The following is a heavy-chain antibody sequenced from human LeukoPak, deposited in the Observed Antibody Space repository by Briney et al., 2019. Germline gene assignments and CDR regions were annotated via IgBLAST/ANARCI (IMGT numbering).Heavy chain of an antibody. CDR2: IFYSGST. Sequence: SGTLSLTCTVSGGSIRSYYWSWIRQPPGKGLEWMGYIFYSGSTDSNPSLKSRVTIPVDTSKNQFSLKLSSVTAADTAVYYCARTYCSGGSCHFDYWGQGTLVTVSS. J-gene: IGHJ4*02. CDR3: ARTYCSGGSCHFDY. D-gene: IGHD2-15*01. V-gene: IGHV4-59*08. CDR1: GGSIRSYY.